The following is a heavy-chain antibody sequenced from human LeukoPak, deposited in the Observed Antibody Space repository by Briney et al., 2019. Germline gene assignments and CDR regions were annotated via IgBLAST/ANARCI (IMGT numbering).Heavy chain of an antibody. Sequence: ASVKVSCKASGYTFTGYYTHWVRQAPGQGLEWMGWINPNSGGTNYAQKFQGRVTMTRDTSISTAYMELSRLRSDDTAVYYCARGKYSSSWHYKNLIGDYWSQGTLVTVSS. CDR3: ARGKYSSSWHYKNLIGDY. D-gene: IGHD6-13*01. V-gene: IGHV1-2*02. CDR2: INPNSGGT. CDR1: GYTFTGYY. J-gene: IGHJ4*02.